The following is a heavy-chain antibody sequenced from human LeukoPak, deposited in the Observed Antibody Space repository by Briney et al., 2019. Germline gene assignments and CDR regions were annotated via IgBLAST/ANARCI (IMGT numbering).Heavy chain of an antibody. Sequence: SETLSLTCTVSGGSISSGGYYWSWIRQHPGKGLEWIGHIYYSGSTYYNPSLKSRVTISVDTSKNQFSLKLSSVTAADTAVYYCAREYSSSWVYWFDPWGQGTLVTVSS. J-gene: IGHJ5*02. CDR2: IYYSGST. D-gene: IGHD6-13*01. V-gene: IGHV4-31*03. CDR1: GGSISSGGYY. CDR3: AREYSSSWVYWFDP.